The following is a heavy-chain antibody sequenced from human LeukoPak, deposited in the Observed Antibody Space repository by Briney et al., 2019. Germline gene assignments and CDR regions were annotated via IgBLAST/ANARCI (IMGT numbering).Heavy chain of an antibody. CDR3: AKRIPESIVGGKMS. J-gene: IGHJ5*02. D-gene: IGHD1-26*01. CDR2: ISGSGGST. CDR1: GFTFSSYA. Sequence: GGSLRLSCAASGFTFSSYAMSWVRQAPGKGLEWASAISGSGGSTYYADSVKGRFTISRDNSKNTLYLQMNSLRAEDTAVYYCAKRIPESIVGGKMSWGQGTLVTVSS. V-gene: IGHV3-23*01.